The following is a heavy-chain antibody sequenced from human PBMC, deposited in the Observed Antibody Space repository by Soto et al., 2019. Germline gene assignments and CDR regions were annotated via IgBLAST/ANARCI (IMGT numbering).Heavy chain of an antibody. CDR1: GYTFISYD. J-gene: IGHJ4*02. CDR3: ARGWSNIWGSSSSYYFDY. V-gene: IGHV1-8*01. Sequence: GASVKVSCKASGYTFISYDINWVRQATGQGLEWMGWMNPNSGNTGYAQKFQGRVTMTRNTSISTAYMELSSLRSEDTAVYYCARGWSNIWGSSSSYYFDYWGQGTLVTVSS. D-gene: IGHD3-16*01. CDR2: MNPNSGNT.